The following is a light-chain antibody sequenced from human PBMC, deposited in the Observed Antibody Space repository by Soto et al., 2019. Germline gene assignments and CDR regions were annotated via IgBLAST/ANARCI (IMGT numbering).Light chain of an antibody. Sequence: EIVFAQSPATLSFFPGERGTPSCGASQTVNSNNLAWYQQKPGLAPRLLIYDAYTRATGIPDRFSGSGSGTDFTLTISRLEPEDFAVYFCQCYDDSPTFGQGTKVDIK. CDR3: QCYDDSPT. J-gene: IGKJ1*01. CDR2: DAY. V-gene: IGKV3D-20*01. CDR1: QTVNSNN.